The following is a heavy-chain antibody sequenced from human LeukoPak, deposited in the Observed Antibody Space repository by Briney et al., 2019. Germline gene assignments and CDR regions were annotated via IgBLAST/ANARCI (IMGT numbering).Heavy chain of an antibody. Sequence: SETLSLTCAVYGGSFSGYYWSWIRQPPGKGLEWIGEINHSGSTNYNPSLKSRVTISVDTSKNQFSLKLSSVTAADTAVYYCARVPRSGYYYDSSGYYPTDWGQGTLVTVSS. CDR1: GGSFSGYY. J-gene: IGHJ4*02. CDR3: ARVPRSGYYYDSSGYYPTD. D-gene: IGHD3-22*01. V-gene: IGHV4-34*01. CDR2: INHSGST.